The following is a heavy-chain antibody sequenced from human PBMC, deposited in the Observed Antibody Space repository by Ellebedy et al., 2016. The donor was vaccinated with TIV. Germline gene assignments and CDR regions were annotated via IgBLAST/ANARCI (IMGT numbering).Heavy chain of an antibody. CDR3: ASTVDTAKYGMDV. CDR1: GGSISSGDYY. Sequence: SETLSLTCTVSGGSISSGDYYWSWIRQPPGKGLEWIGYIYYSGSTYYNPSLKSRVTISVDTSKNQFSLKLSSVTAADTAVYYCASTVDTAKYGMDVWGQGTTVTVSS. CDR2: IYYSGST. V-gene: IGHV4-30-4*01. J-gene: IGHJ6*02. D-gene: IGHD5-18*01.